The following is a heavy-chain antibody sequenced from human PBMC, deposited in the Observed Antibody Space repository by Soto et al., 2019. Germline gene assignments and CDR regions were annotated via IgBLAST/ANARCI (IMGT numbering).Heavy chain of an antibody. CDR3: ASGYCSGGSCYP. CDR2: ISAYNGNT. D-gene: IGHD2-15*01. J-gene: IGHJ5*02. CDR1: GYTFTSYG. Sequence: GASVKVSCKASGYTFTSYGISWVRQAPGQGREWMGWISAYNGNTNYAQKLQGRVTMNTDTSTSTAYMELRSLRSDDTAVYYCASGYCSGGSCYPWGQGTLVTVPQ. V-gene: IGHV1-18*01.